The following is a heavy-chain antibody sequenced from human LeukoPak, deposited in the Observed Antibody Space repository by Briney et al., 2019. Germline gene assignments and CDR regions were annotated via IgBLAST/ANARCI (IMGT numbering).Heavy chain of an antibody. V-gene: IGHV3-7*01. Sequence: GGSLRLSCAASGFTFSNYWMNWVRQAPGKGLEWVANIKQDGSEKYYVDSVKGRFTISRDNAKNSLYLQINSLRAEDTAVYYCARGGSGYSYGKIDYWGQGTLVTVSS. J-gene: IGHJ4*02. CDR3: ARGGSGYSYGKIDY. CDR1: GFTFSNYW. CDR2: IKQDGSEK. D-gene: IGHD5-18*01.